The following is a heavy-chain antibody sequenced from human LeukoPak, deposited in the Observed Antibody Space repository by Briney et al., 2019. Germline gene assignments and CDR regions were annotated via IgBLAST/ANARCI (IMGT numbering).Heavy chain of an antibody. V-gene: IGHV1-46*01. J-gene: IGHJ4*02. Sequence: ASVKVSCKASGYTFTSYYMHWVRQAPGQGLEWMGIINPSGGSTSYAQKFQGRATMTRDTSTSTVYMELSSLRSEDTAVYYCARVGYSSGWYGNYFDYWGQGTLVTVSS. D-gene: IGHD6-19*01. CDR3: ARVGYSSGWYGNYFDY. CDR1: GYTFTSYY. CDR2: INPSGGST.